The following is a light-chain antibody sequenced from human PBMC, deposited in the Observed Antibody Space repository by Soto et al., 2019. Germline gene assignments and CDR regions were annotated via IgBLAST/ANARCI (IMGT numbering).Light chain of an antibody. CDR2: DVS. Sequence: QSALTQPRSVSGSPGQSVTISCTGTSSDVGGYNYVSWYQQHPGKAHKVMIYDVSERPSGVPDRFSCSKSGNTASLTISGLQAEDEADYYCCSYAGSPRYVFGTGTKVTVL. CDR1: SSDVGGYNY. V-gene: IGLV2-11*01. CDR3: CSYAGSPRYV. J-gene: IGLJ1*01.